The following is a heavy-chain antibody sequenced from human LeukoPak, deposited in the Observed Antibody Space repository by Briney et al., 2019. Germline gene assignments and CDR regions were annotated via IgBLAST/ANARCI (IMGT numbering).Heavy chain of an antibody. J-gene: IGHJ4*02. D-gene: IGHD3-10*02. Sequence: GGSLRLFCAASGFTFSSYGMNWVRQAPGKGLEWLSYLSNTGNIHYAQSVKGRFTISRDNAKSSLYLQRDGLRAEDTAVYYCARRGDSPMIGDHWGQGILVTVAS. CDR2: LSNTGNI. CDR1: GFTFSSYG. V-gene: IGHV3-48*01. CDR3: ARRGDSPMIGDH.